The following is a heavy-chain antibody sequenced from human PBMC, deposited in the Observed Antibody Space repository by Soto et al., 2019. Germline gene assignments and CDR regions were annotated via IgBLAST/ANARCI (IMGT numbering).Heavy chain of an antibody. D-gene: IGHD3-10*01. CDR1: GFTFSSYS. J-gene: IGHJ4*02. Sequence: LRRSCAASGFTFSSYSMSWVRQAPGKGLEWVSGFRTSGDGGTTYYADSVKGRFTISRDNSKNMLFLQMNSLRAEDTAIYYCAKKVNSGPGSQYFDYWGQGTLVTVSS. CDR2: FRTSGDGGTT. CDR3: AKKVNSGPGSQYFDY. V-gene: IGHV3-23*01.